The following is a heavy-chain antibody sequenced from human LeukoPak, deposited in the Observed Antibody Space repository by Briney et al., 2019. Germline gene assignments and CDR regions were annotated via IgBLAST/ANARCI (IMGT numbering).Heavy chain of an antibody. CDR3: ARSVNNWFDP. V-gene: IGHV6-1*01. J-gene: IGHJ5*02. CDR1: GDSVSSDSAA. D-gene: IGHD2-8*01. CDR2: TFYRSKWYN. Sequence: SQTLSLTCAISGDSVSSDSAAWNWIMQSPSRGLEWLGRTFYRSKWYNDYAVSVKSRITINPDTSKNQFSLQLNSVTPEDTAVYYCARSVNNWFDPWGQGTLVTVSS.